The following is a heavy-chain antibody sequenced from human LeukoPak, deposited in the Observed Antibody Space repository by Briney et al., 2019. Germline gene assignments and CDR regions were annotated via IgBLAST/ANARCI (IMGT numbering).Heavy chain of an antibody. CDR2: IIPILGIA. CDR3: ARDGGIAVAGSDY. V-gene: IGHV1-69*04. J-gene: IGHJ4*02. CDR1: GYTFTGYY. D-gene: IGHD6-19*01. Sequence: GASVKVSCKASGYTFTGYYMHWVRQAPGQGLEWMGRIIPILGIANYAQKFQGRVTITADKSTSTAYMELSSLRSEDTAVYYCARDGGIAVAGSDYWGQGTLVTVSS.